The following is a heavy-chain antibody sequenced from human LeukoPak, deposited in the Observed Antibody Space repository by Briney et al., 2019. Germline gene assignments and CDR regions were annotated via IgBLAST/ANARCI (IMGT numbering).Heavy chain of an antibody. Sequence: SQTLSLTCTVSGDSISSGNYYWGWIRQPPGKGLEWIGSMSHNRGTYYNPSLKSRVTISMDTSKNQFSLRLSSVTAADTAVYYCASYYASGVSAYNYYGMDVWGKGTTVTVSS. D-gene: IGHD3-10*01. CDR2: MSHNRGT. CDR3: ASYYASGVSAYNYYGMDV. V-gene: IGHV4-38-2*02. J-gene: IGHJ6*04. CDR1: GDSISSGNYY.